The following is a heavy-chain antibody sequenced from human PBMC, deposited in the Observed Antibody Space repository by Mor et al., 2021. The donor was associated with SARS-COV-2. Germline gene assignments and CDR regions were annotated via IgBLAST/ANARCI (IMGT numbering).Heavy chain of an antibody. CDR3: ARDRDWNWYFDL. J-gene: IGHJ2*01. Sequence: FQGRVTITRDTSASTAYMELSSLRSEDTAVYYCARDRDWNWYFDLWGRGTLVTVSS. V-gene: IGHV1-3*01. D-gene: IGHD1-1*01.